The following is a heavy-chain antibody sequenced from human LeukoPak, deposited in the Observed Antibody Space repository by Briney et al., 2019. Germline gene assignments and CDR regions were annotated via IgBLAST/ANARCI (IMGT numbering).Heavy chain of an antibody. J-gene: IGHJ2*01. CDR2: ISDTGRLS. D-gene: IGHD2/OR15-2a*01. CDR1: GFTFSSSA. Sequence: GGSLRLSCAASGFTFSSSAMSWVRQAPGKGLEWVAAISDTGRLSYCADSVNGRFTISRDNSKNTLFLQMNSLRADDTAVYYCAKALYSTTYYYFDLWGRGTLVTVSS. V-gene: IGHV3-23*01. CDR3: AKALYSTTYYYFDL.